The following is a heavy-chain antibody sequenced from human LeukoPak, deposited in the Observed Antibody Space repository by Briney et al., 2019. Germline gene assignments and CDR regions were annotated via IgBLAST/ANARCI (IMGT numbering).Heavy chain of an antibody. D-gene: IGHD3-9*01. CDR3: ARHENIFSTFDM. CDR2: IDTSDSYT. CDR1: GYSFTSYW. V-gene: IGHV5-10-1*01. J-gene: IGHJ3*02. Sequence: GEFLKICCTGSGYSFTSYWNTWVRQMAGKGVECMGRIDTSDSYTNYSPSFQGHATISADKSISTAYLQWSSLKASDTAIYYCARHENIFSTFDMWGQATMVTVSS.